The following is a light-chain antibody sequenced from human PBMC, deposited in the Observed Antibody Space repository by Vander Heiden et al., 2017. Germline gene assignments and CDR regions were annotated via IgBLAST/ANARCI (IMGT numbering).Light chain of an antibody. V-gene: IGLV1-40*01. CDR3: QSYDSSLSVV. CDR2: GNS. CDR1: ISNIGAGYA. Sequence: SVLPPPPSVSGPPGPRATISCPGLISNIGAGYAVHWYQQLPGTAPKLLIYGNSNRPPGVPDRFSGAKSGTSASLAITGLQAEDEADYYCQSYDSSLSVVFGGGTKLTVL. J-gene: IGLJ2*01.